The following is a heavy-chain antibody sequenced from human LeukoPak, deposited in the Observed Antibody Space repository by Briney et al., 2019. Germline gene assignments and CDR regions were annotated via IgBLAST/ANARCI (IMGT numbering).Heavy chain of an antibody. CDR1: GVTFSSYW. CDR3: ARGLPTLPWSDYVWGSYRHAIYFDY. Sequence: PGGSLRLSCAASGVTFSSYWMSWVRQAPGKGLEWVANIKQDGSEKYYVDSVKGRFTISRDNAKNSLYLQMNSLRAEDTAVYYCARGLPTLPWSDYVWGSYRHAIYFDYWGQGTLVTVSS. J-gene: IGHJ4*02. CDR2: IKQDGSEK. V-gene: IGHV3-7*01. D-gene: IGHD3-16*02.